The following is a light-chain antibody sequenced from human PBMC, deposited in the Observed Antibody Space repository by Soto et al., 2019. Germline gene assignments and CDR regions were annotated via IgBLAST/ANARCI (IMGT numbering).Light chain of an antibody. CDR3: GTWDSSLSAWV. V-gene: IGLV1-51*01. J-gene: IGLJ3*02. CDR2: DNN. Sequence: QSVLTQPPSVSVAPGQTVTISCSGSSSNIGNNYVSWYQQLPGTAPKRLIYDNNKRPSGIPDRFSGSKSGTSATLGITGLQTGDEADYYCGTWDSSLSAWVFGGGTKLTVL. CDR1: SSNIGNNY.